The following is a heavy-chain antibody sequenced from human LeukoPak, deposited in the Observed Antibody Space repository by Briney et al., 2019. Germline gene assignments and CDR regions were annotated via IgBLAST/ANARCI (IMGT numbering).Heavy chain of an antibody. CDR1: GGSISSSSYY. Sequence: SETLSLTCTVSGGSISSSSYYWGWIRQPPGKGLEWIGSIYYSGSTYYNPSLKSRVTISVDTSKNQFSLKLSSVTAADTAVYYCARDLGGLGELSPFDYWGQGTLVTVSS. CDR3: ARDLGGLGELSPFDY. V-gene: IGHV4-39*07. J-gene: IGHJ4*02. CDR2: IYYSGST. D-gene: IGHD3-16*02.